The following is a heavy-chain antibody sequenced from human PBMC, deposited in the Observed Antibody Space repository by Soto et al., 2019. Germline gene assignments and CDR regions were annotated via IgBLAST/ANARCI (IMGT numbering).Heavy chain of an antibody. CDR1: GDSISRIDYY. V-gene: IGHV4-31*03. D-gene: IGHD3-22*01. CDR3: EREGGSYESGGYLIRVAFDS. J-gene: IGHJ3*02. CDR2: IYFRGNT. Sequence: TLSLTCSVSGDSISRIDYYWTWIRQHPEKGLEWIGNIYFRGNTYYSPSLESRLTISVDTSKNQFSLKLTSVTAADTAVYYCEREGGSYESGGYLIRVAFDSSGQGTSVT.